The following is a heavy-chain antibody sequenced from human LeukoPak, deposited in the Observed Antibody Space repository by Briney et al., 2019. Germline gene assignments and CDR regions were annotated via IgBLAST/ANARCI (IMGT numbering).Heavy chain of an antibody. J-gene: IGHJ6*03. D-gene: IGHD3-16*01. CDR2: ISSSSSTI. CDR1: GFTFRNYN. Sequence: GGSLRLSCAVSGFTFRNYNMNWVRQAPGKGLEWVSYISSSSSTIYYADSVKGRFTISRDNAKNSLYLQMNSLRAEDTAVYYCARAPLGLPSWDYYMDVWGKGTTVTVSS. CDR3: ARAPLGLPSWDYYMDV. V-gene: IGHV3-48*01.